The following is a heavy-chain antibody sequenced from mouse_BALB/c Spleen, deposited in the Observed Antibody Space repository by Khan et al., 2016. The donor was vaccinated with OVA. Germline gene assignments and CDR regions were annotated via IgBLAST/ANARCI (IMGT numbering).Heavy chain of an antibody. CDR2: INYSGST. V-gene: IGHV3-2*02. Sequence: EVQLQESGPGLVNPSQSLSLTCTVTGYSITSDYAWNWIRQFPGNKLEWMGYINYSGSTNYNPALKSRISITRDTSKNQFFLQLNSVTTEDTATYYCARDGSRYNYAMDYWGQGPQSPSPQ. D-gene: IGHD2-3*01. J-gene: IGHJ4*01. CDR3: ARDGSRYNYAMDY. CDR1: GYSITSDYA.